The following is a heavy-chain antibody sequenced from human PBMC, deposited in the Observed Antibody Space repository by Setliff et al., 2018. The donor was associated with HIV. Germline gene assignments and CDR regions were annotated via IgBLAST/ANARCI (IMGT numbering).Heavy chain of an antibody. V-gene: IGHV4-34*01. J-gene: IGHJ5*02. Sequence: SGTLSLTCTVYGGSFSNYYTNWIRQPPGKGLEWIGELSPSGTTRSNPSLQSRVTISLGTSNNQFSLKLTSVTAADTAMYYCASRIYYYDSNRVLREEGFDPWDQGTLVTVSS. CDR2: LSPSGTT. CDR3: ASRIYYYDSNRVLREEGFDP. D-gene: IGHD3-22*01. CDR1: GGSFSNYY.